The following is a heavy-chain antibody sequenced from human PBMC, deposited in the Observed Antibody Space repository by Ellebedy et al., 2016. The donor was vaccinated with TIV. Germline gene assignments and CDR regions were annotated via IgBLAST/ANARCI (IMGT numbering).Heavy chain of an antibody. CDR3: ARRGSYGDYAVQINNWFDS. J-gene: IGHJ5*01. Sequence: PGGSLRLSCAASGFSFRSYWMSWVRQAPGKGLEWVANIYQDGSEKYYVDSVEGRFTISRDNAKNELYLQMKSLRVEDTAVYYCARRGSYGDYAVQINNWFDSWGPGTRVTVYS. V-gene: IGHV3-7*01. CDR1: GFSFRSYW. D-gene: IGHD4-17*01. CDR2: IYQDGSEK.